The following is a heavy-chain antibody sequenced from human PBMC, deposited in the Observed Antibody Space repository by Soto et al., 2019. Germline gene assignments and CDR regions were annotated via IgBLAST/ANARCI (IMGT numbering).Heavy chain of an antibody. CDR2: ISSNGGST. V-gene: IGHV3-64D*08. Sequence: EVQLVESGGDLVQPGGSLRLSCSASGFTFSRYAMHWVRQAPGKGLEYVSAISSNGGSTYYSDSVKGRFTISRDNSKNTLYLQMSSLRVEDTAVYYCVKCIRSDYNYGMDVWGQGTTVTVSS. CDR3: VKCIRSDYNYGMDV. CDR1: GFTFSRYA. J-gene: IGHJ6*02.